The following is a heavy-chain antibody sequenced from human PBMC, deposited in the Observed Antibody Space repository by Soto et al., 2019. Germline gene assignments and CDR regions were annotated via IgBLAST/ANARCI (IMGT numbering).Heavy chain of an antibody. J-gene: IGHJ4*02. CDR3: ARNLAAGDY. CDR1: GYTFTNSY. D-gene: IGHD6-13*01. Sequence: QVQLVQSGAEVKKPGASVKVSCKASGYTFTNSYIHWVGQAPGQGLEWMALLNPNGGSTNYAQNFQGRVTVTRDTSTSTVYMELTSLTSEDTAVYYCARNLAAGDYWGQGTLVTVSS. V-gene: IGHV1-46*01. CDR2: LNPNGGST.